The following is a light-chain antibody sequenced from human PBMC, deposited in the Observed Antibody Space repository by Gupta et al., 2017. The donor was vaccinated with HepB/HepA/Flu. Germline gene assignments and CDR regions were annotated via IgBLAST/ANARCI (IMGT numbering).Light chain of an antibody. J-gene: IGLJ1*01. V-gene: IGLV1-44*01. CDR1: SSNVGSHN. CDR2: STN. CDR3: GTWDKSLNAFV. Sequence: QSVLTQPPSAPGTPGQRVTVSCSGSSSNVGSHNINWYQQLPRKAPKLLIFSTNQRPSGVPDRFSASKSGTSASLAISGLQSEDEADYFCGTWDKSLNAFVFGTGTEVTVL.